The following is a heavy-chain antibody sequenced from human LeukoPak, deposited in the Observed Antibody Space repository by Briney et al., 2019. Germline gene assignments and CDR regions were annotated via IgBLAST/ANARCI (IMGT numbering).Heavy chain of an antibody. CDR3: ARGPRDCFDY. CDR2: IRSDGSNK. J-gene: IGHJ4*02. V-gene: IGHV3-30*02. CDR1: GFTFSNYD. Sequence: GGSLRLSCAASGFTFSNYDMHWVRQAPGKGLEWVAFIRSDGSNKYYADSVKGRFTISRDNSKNTLYVQMKSLRAEDTAVYYCARGPRDCFDYWGQGTLVTVSS.